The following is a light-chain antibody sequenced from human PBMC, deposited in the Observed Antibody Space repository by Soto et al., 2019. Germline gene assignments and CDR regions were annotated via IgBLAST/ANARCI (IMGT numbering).Light chain of an antibody. J-gene: IGKJ1*01. V-gene: IGKV3-20*01. CDR2: GAS. Sequence: EIVLTQSPGAVSLSPLERSTLSCRASQSVSNNYLAWYQQKPGQAPRLLIYGASNRATGIPDRFSGSGSGTDFTLTISRLEPEDFAVYYCQQYGSSGTFGQGTKVDIK. CDR1: QSVSNNY. CDR3: QQYGSSGT.